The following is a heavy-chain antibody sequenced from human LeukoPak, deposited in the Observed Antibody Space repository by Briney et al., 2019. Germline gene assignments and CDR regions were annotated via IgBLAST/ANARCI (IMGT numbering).Heavy chain of an antibody. D-gene: IGHD6-6*01. Sequence: ASVNVSCKASGYTFTSYGISWVRPAPGQGLDGMGWISSYNGNTNYAQKLQGRVTMTTDTSTSTAYMELRSLRSDDTAVYYCAATGSSYPSDAFDIWGQGTMVTVSS. V-gene: IGHV1-18*01. CDR1: GYTFTSYG. CDR2: ISSYNGNT. J-gene: IGHJ3*02. CDR3: AATGSSYPSDAFDI.